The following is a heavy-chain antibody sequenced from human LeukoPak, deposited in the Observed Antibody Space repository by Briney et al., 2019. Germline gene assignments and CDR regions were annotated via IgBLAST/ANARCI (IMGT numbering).Heavy chain of an antibody. J-gene: IGHJ4*02. CDR3: ARDLSGYSYGYQSFFDY. CDR2: ISAYNSNT. D-gene: IGHD5-18*01. CDR1: GYTFTSYG. Sequence: ASVKVSCKASGYTFTSYGISWVRQAPGQGLEWMGWISAYNSNTNYAQKLQGRVTMTTDTSTSTAYMELRSLRSDDTAVYYCARDLSGYSYGYQSFFDYWGQGTLVTVSS. V-gene: IGHV1-18*01.